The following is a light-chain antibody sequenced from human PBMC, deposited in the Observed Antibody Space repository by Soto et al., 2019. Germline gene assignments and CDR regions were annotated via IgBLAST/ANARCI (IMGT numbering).Light chain of an antibody. CDR2: GVS. V-gene: IGLV2-14*01. J-gene: IGLJ1*01. CDR3: SSYTSTRAYV. CDR1: SSDVGGYNF. Sequence: QSVLTQPASVSGSPGPSVTISCTGTSSDVGGYNFVSCYRQPAGESPKLIPYGVSDRPSGFSDRFSGSKSGNTAYLTVSGLQAEDEADYYWSSYTSTRAYVVGTGT.